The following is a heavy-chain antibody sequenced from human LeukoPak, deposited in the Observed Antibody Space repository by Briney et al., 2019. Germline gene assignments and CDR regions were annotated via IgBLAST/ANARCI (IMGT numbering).Heavy chain of an antibody. V-gene: IGHV3-30*19. CDR2: ISYDGSNK. J-gene: IGHJ4*02. D-gene: IGHD5-18*01. CDR3: ATPREGNSRDFDY. CDR1: GFTFSSYG. Sequence: GGSLRLSCAASGFTFSSYGMHWVRQAPGKGLEWVAVISYDGSNKYYADSVKGRFTISRDNSKYTLYLQMTSLTTEDTAVYYCATPREGNSRDFDYWGQGTLVTVSS.